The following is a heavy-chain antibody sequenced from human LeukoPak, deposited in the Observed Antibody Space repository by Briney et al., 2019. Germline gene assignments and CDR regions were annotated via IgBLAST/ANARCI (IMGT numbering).Heavy chain of an antibody. V-gene: IGHV4-59*08. D-gene: IGHD4-11*01. CDR3: AIHSDRSNDYSNYYDY. J-gene: IGHJ4*02. CDR2: IYYSGST. Sequence: SETLSLTCTVSGGSISGYYWSWVRQPPGKGLEWIGYIYYSGSTNYNPSLKSRVTISVDTSKNQFSLKLSSVTAADTAVYYCAIHSDRSNDYSNYYDYWGQGTLVTVSS. CDR1: GGSISGYY.